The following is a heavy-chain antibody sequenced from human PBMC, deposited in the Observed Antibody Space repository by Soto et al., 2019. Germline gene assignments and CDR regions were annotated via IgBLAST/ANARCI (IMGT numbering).Heavy chain of an antibody. CDR2: ISAYNGNT. CDR1: GYTFTSYG. D-gene: IGHD6-6*01. CDR3: ARGEGGEDSSSLIFDY. V-gene: IGHV1-18*01. Sequence: ASVKVSCKASGYTFTSYGISWVRQAPGQGLEWMGWISAYNGNTNYAQKLQGRVTMTTDTSTSTAYMELRSLRSDDTAVYYCARGEGGEDSSSLIFDYWGQGTLVTVSS. J-gene: IGHJ4*02.